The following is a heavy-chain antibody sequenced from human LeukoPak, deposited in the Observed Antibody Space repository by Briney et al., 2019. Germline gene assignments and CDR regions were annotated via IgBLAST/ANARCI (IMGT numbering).Heavy chain of an antibody. CDR1: GGSISSVDYY. D-gene: IGHD2-2*01. CDR3: ARDSRYCSSTSCYNWFDP. J-gene: IGHJ5*02. V-gene: IGHV4-30-4*01. Sequence: PSETLSLTCTVSGGSISSVDYYWSWIRQPGGKGLDGFGYIYYSGSTYYNPSLKRRVTISVATSKDQFSLKLSSVTAADTAVYYCARDSRYCSSTSCYNWFDPWGQGTLVTVSS. CDR2: IYYSGST.